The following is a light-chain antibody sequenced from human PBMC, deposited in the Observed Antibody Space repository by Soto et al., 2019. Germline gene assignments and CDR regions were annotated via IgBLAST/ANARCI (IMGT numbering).Light chain of an antibody. Sequence: EIVLTQSPGTLSLPPGERATLSCRASQSVSSKVAWYQQKPGQAPKLLISAASSRATAIPDRFSGSGSGTDFTLTITRLEPEDFALYYCQQYGSSPITFGQGTRLEIK. CDR2: AAS. V-gene: IGKV3-20*01. CDR3: QQYGSSPIT. J-gene: IGKJ5*01. CDR1: QSVSSK.